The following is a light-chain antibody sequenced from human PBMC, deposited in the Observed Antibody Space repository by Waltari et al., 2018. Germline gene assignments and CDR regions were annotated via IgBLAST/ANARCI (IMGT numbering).Light chain of an antibody. V-gene: IGKV3-20*01. Sequence: IVLTQSPGTLSLSPGERATLSCRASQSVRSNYLAWYQQKPGQAPRLLIYGASSRATGIADRFSGSGSGTDFTLTISRLEPEDFAVYYCQQYVSSPRTFGQGTKVYIK. J-gene: IGKJ1*01. CDR1: QSVRSNY. CDR2: GAS. CDR3: QQYVSSPRT.